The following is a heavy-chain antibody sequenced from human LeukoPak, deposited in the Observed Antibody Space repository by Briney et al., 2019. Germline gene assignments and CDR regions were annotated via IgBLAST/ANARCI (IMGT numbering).Heavy chain of an antibody. CDR1: GYTFTGYY. V-gene: IGHV1-2*02. Sequence: GASVKVSCKASGYTFTGYYMHWVRQAPGQGLEWMGWINPNSGGTNYAQKFQGRVTMTRDTSISTAYMELSRLRSDDTAVYYCARWAMVRGGDDAFDIWGQGTMVTVSS. CDR2: INPNSGGT. CDR3: ARWAMVRGGDDAFDI. J-gene: IGHJ3*02. D-gene: IGHD3-10*01.